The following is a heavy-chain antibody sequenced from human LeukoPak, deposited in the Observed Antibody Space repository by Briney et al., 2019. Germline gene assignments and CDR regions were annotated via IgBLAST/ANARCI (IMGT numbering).Heavy chain of an antibody. J-gene: IGHJ4*02. D-gene: IGHD3-22*01. Sequence: GGSLRLSCAASGFTFSSYAMSWVRQAPGKGLEWVSAISGSGGSTYYADSVKGRFTISRDNPKNTLYLQMNSLRAEDTAVYYCAKGISYYYDSSGYCLDYWGQGTLVTVSS. V-gene: IGHV3-23*01. CDR1: GFTFSSYA. CDR3: AKGISYYYDSSGYCLDY. CDR2: ISGSGGST.